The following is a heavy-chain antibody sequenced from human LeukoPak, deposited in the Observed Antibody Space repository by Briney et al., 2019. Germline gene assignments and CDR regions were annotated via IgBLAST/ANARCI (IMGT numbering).Heavy chain of an antibody. CDR3: ARYGYSGYDGVDY. CDR2: ISGYNGNT. D-gene: IGHD5-12*01. Sequence: ASVKVSCKASGYTFTSYGISWVRQAPGQGLEWMGWISGYNGNTNYAQRLQGRVTMTTDTSTSTAFMELRSLKSDDTAVYYCARYGYSGYDGVDYWGQGTLVTVSS. J-gene: IGHJ4*02. V-gene: IGHV1-18*01. CDR1: GYTFTSYG.